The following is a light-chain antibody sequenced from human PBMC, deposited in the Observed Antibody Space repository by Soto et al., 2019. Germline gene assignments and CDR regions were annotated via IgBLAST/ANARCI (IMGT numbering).Light chain of an antibody. V-gene: IGKV1-5*01. Sequence: DIQMTQSPSTLSASVGDRVTITCRASQSVSHWLAWYQQKPGKAPKALISDASTLETGVPSRFSGSGSGTDFTLTISSLQPDDFATYYCQQYNSYQYTFGQGTKLEMK. CDR2: DAS. CDR3: QQYNSYQYT. J-gene: IGKJ2*01. CDR1: QSVSHW.